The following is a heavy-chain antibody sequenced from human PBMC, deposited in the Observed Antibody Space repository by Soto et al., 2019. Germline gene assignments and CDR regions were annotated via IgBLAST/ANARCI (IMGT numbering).Heavy chain of an antibody. J-gene: IGHJ6*02. D-gene: IGHD3-10*01. CDR2: TWCDGSNK. CDR3: AREAVRGQDYYYGMDV. CDR1: GFTFSSYG. Sequence: GGSLRLSCAASGFTFSSYGMHWVRQAPGKGLEWVAVTWCDGSNKYYADSVKGRFTISRDNSKNTLYLQMNSLRAEDTAVYYCAREAVRGQDYYYGMDVWGQGTTVTVSS. V-gene: IGHV3-33*01.